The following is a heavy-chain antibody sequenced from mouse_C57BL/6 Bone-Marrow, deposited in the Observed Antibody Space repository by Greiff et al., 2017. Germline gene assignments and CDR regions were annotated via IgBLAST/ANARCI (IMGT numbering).Heavy chain of an antibody. CDR1: GFTFSSYA. D-gene: IGHD2-3*01. Sequence: EVKLVESGGGLVKPGGSLKLSCAASGFTFSSYAMSWVRQTPEKRLEWVATISDGGSYTYYPDNVKGRFTISRDNAKNNLYLQMSHLKSEDTAMYYCARDRAHDGYYRWFAYWGQGTLVTVSA. CDR2: ISDGGSYT. V-gene: IGHV5-4*01. CDR3: ARDRAHDGYYRWFAY. J-gene: IGHJ3*01.